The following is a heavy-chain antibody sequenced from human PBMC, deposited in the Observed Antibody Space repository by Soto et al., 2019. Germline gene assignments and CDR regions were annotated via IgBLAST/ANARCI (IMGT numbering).Heavy chain of an antibody. J-gene: IGHJ3*02. CDR1: GYTFTSYG. CDR2: ISAYNGNT. CDR3: ARDFMDGYNSDAFDI. Sequence: ASVKVSCKASGYTFTSYGISWVRQAPGQGLEWMGWISAYNGNTNYAQKLQVRVTMTTDTSTSTAYMELRSLRSDDTAVYYCARDFMDGYNSDAFDIWGQGTMVTVS. V-gene: IGHV1-18*01. D-gene: IGHD5-12*01.